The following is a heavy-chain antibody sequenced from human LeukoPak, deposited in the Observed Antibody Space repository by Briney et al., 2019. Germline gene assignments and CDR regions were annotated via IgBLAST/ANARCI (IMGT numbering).Heavy chain of an antibody. CDR2: VRNKANGGTT. D-gene: IGHD3-10*01. Sequence: GGSLRLSCAASGFTFSYYYMSGVRQAPGKGLEWVGFVRNKANGGTTEETTSVKGRFIISRDDSKSITYLQMKSLKTEDTAVYYCARVRHGSGTPINRWFDPWGQGTLVTVSS. CDR1: GFTFSYYY. V-gene: IGHV3-22*01. J-gene: IGHJ5*02. CDR3: ARVRHGSGTPINRWFDP.